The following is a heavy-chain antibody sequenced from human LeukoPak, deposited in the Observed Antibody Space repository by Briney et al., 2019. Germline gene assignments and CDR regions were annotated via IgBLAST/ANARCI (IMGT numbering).Heavy chain of an antibody. CDR2: INSSSGYI. V-gene: IGHV3-21*01. Sequence: ETLSLTCTVSGGSISTYYWSWVRQPPGKGLEWVSSINSSSGYIYYADSVKGRFTISRDNAKNSLYLQMNSLRAEDTAVYYCARDATMVPLYYYHYMDVWGKGATVTVSS. CDR1: GGSISTYY. CDR3: ARDATMVPLYYYHYMDV. D-gene: IGHD3-10*01. J-gene: IGHJ6*03.